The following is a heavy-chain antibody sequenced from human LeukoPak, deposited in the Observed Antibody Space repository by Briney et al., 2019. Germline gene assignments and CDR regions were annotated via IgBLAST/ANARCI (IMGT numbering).Heavy chain of an antibody. CDR1: GDSISSYY. Sequence: PSETLSLTCTVSGDSISSYYWSWIRQPPGKGLEWIGYIYYSGSTNYNPSLKSRVTISVDTSKNQFSLKLSSVTAADTAVYYCARGRGYSFNDYWGQGTLVTASS. J-gene: IGHJ4*02. CDR2: IYYSGST. CDR3: ARGRGYSFNDY. V-gene: IGHV4-59*01. D-gene: IGHD5-18*01.